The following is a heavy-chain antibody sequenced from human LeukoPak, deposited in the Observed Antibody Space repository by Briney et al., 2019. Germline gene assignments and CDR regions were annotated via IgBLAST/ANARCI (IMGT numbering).Heavy chain of an antibody. CDR2: ISFDGSNI. CDR1: GFTFRSYG. CDR3: AKGGGMLTGVPNWFDP. J-gene: IGHJ5*02. V-gene: IGHV3-30*18. D-gene: IGHD3-16*01. Sequence: PGGSLRLSCAASGFTFRSYGMHWVRQAPGEGLEWVALISFDGSNIHYADSVKGRFTISRDNFRNTLYPQMNSLRAEDTAVYYCAKGGGMLTGVPNWFDPWGQGTLVTVSS.